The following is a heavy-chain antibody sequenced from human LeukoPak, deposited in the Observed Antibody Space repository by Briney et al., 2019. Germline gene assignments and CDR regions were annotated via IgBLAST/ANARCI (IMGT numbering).Heavy chain of an antibody. CDR2: IRTDGLET. V-gene: IGHV3-74*01. CDR3: ARVRTDIVLMVYATPSYYYMDV. Sequence: GGSLRLSCAASGLTFSNYWMHWVRQAPGKGLVWVSRIRTDGLETSYADSVKGRFTISRDNAKNSLYLQMNSLRAEDTAVYYCARVRTDIVLMVYATPSYYYMDVWGKGTTVTVSS. J-gene: IGHJ6*03. D-gene: IGHD2-8*01. CDR1: GLTFSNYW.